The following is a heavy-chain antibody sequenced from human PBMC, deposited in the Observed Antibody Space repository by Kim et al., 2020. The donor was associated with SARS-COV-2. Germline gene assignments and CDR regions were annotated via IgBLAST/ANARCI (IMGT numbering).Heavy chain of an antibody. CDR1: GFTFGSYS. J-gene: IGHJ4*01. CDR3: SRAWSYYYGSGGNY. V-gene: IGHV3-23*01. D-gene: IGHD3-10*01. CDR2: ISGSGGST. Sequence: GGSLRLSCAASGFTFGSYSMNWVRQAPGKGLEWVSTISGSGGSTYYADSVKGWSTISRDNSRNTLYLQMDGLRGEDTAVYYCSRAWSYYYGSGGNYWGDGTLGTVSP.